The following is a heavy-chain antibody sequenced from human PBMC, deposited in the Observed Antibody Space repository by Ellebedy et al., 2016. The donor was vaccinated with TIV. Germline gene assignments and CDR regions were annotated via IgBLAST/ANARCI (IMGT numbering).Heavy chain of an antibody. CDR3: AKAGPLGHLGSSDH. Sequence: GESLKISCAASGFIFSNYDMHWVRQAPGKGLEWVAYTRFDGKNKYYADSVKGRFTISRDNSKNTLYLQMHSLSVEDTAVYFCAKAGPLGHLGSSDHWGQGTLVTVSS. J-gene: IGHJ4*02. CDR2: TRFDGKNK. V-gene: IGHV3-30*02. CDR1: GFIFSNYD. D-gene: IGHD3-16*01.